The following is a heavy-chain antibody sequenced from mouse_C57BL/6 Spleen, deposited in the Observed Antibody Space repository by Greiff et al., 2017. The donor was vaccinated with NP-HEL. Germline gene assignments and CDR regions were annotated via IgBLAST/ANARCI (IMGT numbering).Heavy chain of an antibody. CDR2: IDPENGDT. CDR1: GFNIKDDY. V-gene: IGHV14-4*01. Sequence: VQLKESGAELVRPGASVKLSCTASGFNIKDDYMHWVKQRPEQGLEWIGWIDPENGDTEYASKFQGKATITADTSSNTAYLQLSSLTSEDTAVYYCTTLITTVVAWDYWGQGTTLTVSS. CDR3: TTLITTVVAWDY. J-gene: IGHJ2*01. D-gene: IGHD1-1*01.